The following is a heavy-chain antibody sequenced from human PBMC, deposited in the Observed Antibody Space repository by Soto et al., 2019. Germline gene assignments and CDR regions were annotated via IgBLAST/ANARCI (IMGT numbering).Heavy chain of an antibody. CDR3: AKEQLGYCSGGSCYMIDY. Sequence: GCLRLSCAASGFTFSSYSMNWVRQAPGKGLEWVSYISSSSSTIYYADSVKGRFTISRDNAKNTLYLQMNSLRAEDTAVYYCAKEQLGYCSGGSCYMIDYWGRGTLVTVSS. J-gene: IGHJ4*02. V-gene: IGHV3-48*01. CDR1: GFTFSSYS. CDR2: ISSSSSTI. D-gene: IGHD2-15*01.